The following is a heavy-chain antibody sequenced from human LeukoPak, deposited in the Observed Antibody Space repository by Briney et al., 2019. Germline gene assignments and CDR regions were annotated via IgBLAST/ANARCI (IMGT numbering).Heavy chain of an antibody. Sequence: ASVNVSCKASGYTFTSYGISWVRQAPGQGLEWMGWISAYNGNTNYAQKLQGRVTMTRNTSISTAYMELSSLRSEDTAVYYCARGPRHNIVVVVAALDYWGQGTLVTVSS. D-gene: IGHD2-15*01. CDR1: GYTFTSYG. CDR3: ARGPRHNIVVVVAALDY. V-gene: IGHV1-18*01. J-gene: IGHJ4*02. CDR2: ISAYNGNT.